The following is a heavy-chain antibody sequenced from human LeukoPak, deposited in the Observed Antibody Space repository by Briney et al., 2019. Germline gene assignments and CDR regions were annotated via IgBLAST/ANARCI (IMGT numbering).Heavy chain of an antibody. CDR2: ISGSGGST. J-gene: IGHJ4*02. CDR3: AKGGGRYGDYPFDY. CDR1: GFTFDDYA. V-gene: IGHV3-23*01. D-gene: IGHD4-17*01. Sequence: GGSLRLSCEASGFTFDDYAMHWVRQAPGKGLEWVSAISGSGGSTYYADSVKGRFTISRDNSKNTLYLQMNSLRAEDTAVYYCAKGGGRYGDYPFDYWGQGTLVTVSS.